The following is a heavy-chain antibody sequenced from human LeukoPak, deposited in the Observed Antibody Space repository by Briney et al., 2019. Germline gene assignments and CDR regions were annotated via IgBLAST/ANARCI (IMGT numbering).Heavy chain of an antibody. V-gene: IGHV6-1*01. CDR2: TYYRSKWFN. CDR3: TRFNSNTKWFDP. J-gene: IGHJ5*02. CDR1: GDSVSSNSAA. D-gene: IGHD3-3*01. Sequence: SQTLSLTCAISGDSVSSNSAAWNWLRQSPSRGLEWLGRTYYRSKWFNDYAVSVQSRITINPDTSKNQFSLQLNSVTAEDTAVYYCTRFNSNTKWFDPWGQGTLVTVSS.